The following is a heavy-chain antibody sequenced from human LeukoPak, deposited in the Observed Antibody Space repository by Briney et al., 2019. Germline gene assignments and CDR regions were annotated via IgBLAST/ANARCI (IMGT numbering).Heavy chain of an antibody. Sequence: SETLSLTCTVSGGSISSYYWSWIRQPPGKGLEWIGYIYYSGSTNYNPSLKSRVTISVDTSKNQFSLKLSSVTAADTAVYYCARSASYDSSGYYYYLTDYWGQGTLVTVSS. CDR3: ARSASYDSSGYYYYLTDY. CDR2: IYYSGST. D-gene: IGHD3-22*01. V-gene: IGHV4-59*01. CDR1: GGSISSYY. J-gene: IGHJ4*02.